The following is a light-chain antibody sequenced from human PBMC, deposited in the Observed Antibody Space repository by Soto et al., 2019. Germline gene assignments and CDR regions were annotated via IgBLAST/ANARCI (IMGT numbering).Light chain of an antibody. J-gene: IGKJ1*01. CDR2: AAS. CDR3: QQSYSGLVA. V-gene: IGKV1-39*01. Sequence: DIQMTQSPSSLSASVGDRVTITCRASQSISGYLNWYQQKPGKAPNLLIYAASSLQSGVPSRFSGSGSGTDFTLTISSLQPEDSASYYCQQSYSGLVAFGQGTKVDI. CDR1: QSISGY.